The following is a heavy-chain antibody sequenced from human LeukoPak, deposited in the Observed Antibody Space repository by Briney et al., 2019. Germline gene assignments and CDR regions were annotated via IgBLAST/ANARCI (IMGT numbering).Heavy chain of an antibody. V-gene: IGHV4-59*01. J-gene: IGHJ4*02. CDR1: GGSFSNFY. D-gene: IGHD1-14*01. CDR3: ARVTTVNTGDFDY. CDR2: VSYSGNT. Sequence: TSETLSLTCTVSGGSFSNFYWSWVRQPPGKGLEWIGYVSYSGNTNYNPSPRSRVTISVDTSKNQFSLKPNSVTAADTAVYYCARVTTVNTGDFDYWGQGTLVTVSS.